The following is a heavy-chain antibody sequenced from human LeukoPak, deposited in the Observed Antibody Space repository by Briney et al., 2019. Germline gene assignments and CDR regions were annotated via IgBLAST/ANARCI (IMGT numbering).Heavy chain of an antibody. CDR2: IDPYSGGT. CDR3: ARDSGSGWEPRPGGAFDI. V-gene: IGHV1-2*06. Sequence: ASVKVSCKASGYTFTDNYIHWVRQAPGQGLEWMGRIDPYSGGTSYAQKLQGRVTMTTDTSTSTAYMELRSLRSDDTAVYYCARDSGSGWEPRPGGAFDIWGQGTMVTVSS. J-gene: IGHJ3*02. D-gene: IGHD1-26*01. CDR1: GYTFTDNY.